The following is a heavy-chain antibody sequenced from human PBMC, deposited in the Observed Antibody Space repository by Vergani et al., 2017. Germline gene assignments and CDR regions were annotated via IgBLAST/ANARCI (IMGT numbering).Heavy chain of an antibody. J-gene: IGHJ4*02. CDR1: GFTFSSYS. CDR3: AKPYYSNYVRYFDY. V-gene: IGHV3-23*04. CDR2: ISGSGGST. D-gene: IGHD4-11*01. Sequence: EVQLVESGGGLVKPGGSLRLSCAASGFTFSSYSMNWVRQAPGKGLEWVSAISGSGGSTYYADSVKGRFTISRDNSKNTLYLQMNSLRAEDTAVYYCAKPYYSNYVRYFDYWGQGTLVTVSS.